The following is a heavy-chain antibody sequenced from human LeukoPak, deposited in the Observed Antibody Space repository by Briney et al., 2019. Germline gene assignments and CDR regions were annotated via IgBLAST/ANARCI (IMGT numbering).Heavy chain of an antibody. V-gene: IGHV3-30*02. J-gene: IGHJ6*03. D-gene: IGHD1-26*01. CDR2: IRYDGSNK. CDR1: GFTFSSYG. CDR3: AKDGVVGARRNYMDV. Sequence: PGGSLRLSCAASGFTFSSYGMHWVRQAPGKGLEWVAFIRYDGSNKYYADSVKGRFTTSRDNSKNTLYLQMNSLRAEDTAVYYCAKDGVVGARRNYMDVWGKGTTVTVSS.